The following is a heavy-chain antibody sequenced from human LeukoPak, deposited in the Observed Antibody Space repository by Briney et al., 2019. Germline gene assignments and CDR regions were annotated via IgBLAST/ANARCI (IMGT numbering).Heavy chain of an antibody. CDR3: AKATSVTTLFDY. D-gene: IGHD4-17*01. CDR1: GFTFSSYG. V-gene: IGHV3-23*01. J-gene: IGHJ4*02. Sequence: GGSLRLSCAASGFTFSSYGMSWVRQAPGKGLEWVSAISGSGGSSYYADYVKGRFTISRDNSKNTLYLQMNSLRVEDTAVYYCAKATSVTTLFDYWGQGTLVTVSS. CDR2: ISGSGGSS.